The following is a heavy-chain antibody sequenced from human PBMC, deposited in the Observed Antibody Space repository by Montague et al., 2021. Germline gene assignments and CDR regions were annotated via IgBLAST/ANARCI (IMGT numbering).Heavy chain of an antibody. CDR2: ISGKSSYI. Sequence: SRSLSLSAFDFPSSSYTINWVRQALGKGLEWVSYISGKSSYIYYAASVKGRFTISRDNAKNSLFLQMNSLRAEDTAVYYCARENWGSGRAFDIWGQGTMVTVSS. CDR3: ARENWGSGRAFDI. CDR1: DFPSSSYT. V-gene: IGHV3-21*01. D-gene: IGHD3-10*01. J-gene: IGHJ3*02.